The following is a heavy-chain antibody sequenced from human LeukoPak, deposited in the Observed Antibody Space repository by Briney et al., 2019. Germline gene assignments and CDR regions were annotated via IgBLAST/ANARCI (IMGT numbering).Heavy chain of an antibody. V-gene: IGHV3-23*01. CDR1: GFSFNSYA. CDR2: IIGSSGST. J-gene: IGHJ4*02. CDR3: AKGGYDYIEVAYFDF. Sequence: GGSLRLSCAASGFSFNSYAMSWVRQAPGKGLEWVSIIIGSSGSTLYADSVKGRFTISRDNSKNTLYLQMNSLRLEDTAVYYCAKGGYDYIEVAYFDFWGQGTLVTVSS. D-gene: IGHD5-12*01.